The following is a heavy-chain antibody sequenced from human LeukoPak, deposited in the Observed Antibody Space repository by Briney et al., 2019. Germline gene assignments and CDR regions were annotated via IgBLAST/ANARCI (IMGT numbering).Heavy chain of an antibody. D-gene: IGHD6-19*01. J-gene: IGHJ5*02. CDR2: FSLGGSGTT. CDR1: GASITSYS. Sequence: SETLSLTCIVSGASITSYSWNWLRQSPGKGLEWVGYFSLGGSGTTSYTSSLKSRVTISRDTSKNQLSLKLTSVTAADTAVYYCARWDDSAWAFGTWGPGTLVTVSS. CDR3: ARWDDSAWAFGT. V-gene: IGHV4-59*08.